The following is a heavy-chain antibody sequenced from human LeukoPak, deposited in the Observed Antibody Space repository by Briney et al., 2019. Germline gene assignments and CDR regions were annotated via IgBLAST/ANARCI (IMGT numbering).Heavy chain of an antibody. V-gene: IGHV4-39*01. CDR1: GGSISSSSYY. Sequence: SETLSLTCTVSGGSISSSSYYWGWIRQPPGKGLEWIGSIYYSGSTYYNPSLKSRVTISVDTSKNQFSLKLSSVTAADTAVYYCARHLDDTVVNSPDTPDYWGQGTLVTVSS. J-gene: IGHJ4*02. CDR2: IYYSGST. D-gene: IGHD4-23*01. CDR3: ARHLDDTVVNSPDTPDY.